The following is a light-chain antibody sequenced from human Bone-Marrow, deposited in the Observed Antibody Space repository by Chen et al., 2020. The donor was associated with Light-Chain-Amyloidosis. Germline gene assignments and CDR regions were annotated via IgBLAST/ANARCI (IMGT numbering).Light chain of an antibody. CDR3: CSDAGSYFWV. V-gene: IGLV2-11*01. CDR2: DVS. Sequence: QFALTKLRLVYGSQRQSVTISCTGTSRDVGGYNYVSWNQQHPGKAPKHMLYDVSKRPSGVPDRFSGSKSGNTASLTISRLQAEDEAYYYCCSDAGSYFWVFGGGSKLTVL. CDR1: SRDVGGYNY. J-gene: IGLJ3*02.